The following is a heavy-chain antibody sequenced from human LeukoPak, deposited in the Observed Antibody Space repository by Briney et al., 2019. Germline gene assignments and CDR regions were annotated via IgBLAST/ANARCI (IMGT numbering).Heavy chain of an antibody. CDR1: RLTLSSYW. D-gene: IGHD4-23*01. CDR2: INGDGSIT. V-gene: IGHV3-74*01. CDR3: ATVNQYGGNSIDY. J-gene: IGHJ4*02. Sequence: PGGSLRLSCAGSRLTLSSYWMQCVRQAPGKGLVWVSRINGDGSITNYADSVKGRFTISRDNAKNSLFLQMNSLTDEDTAVYYCATVNQYGGNSIDYWGQGTLVTVSS.